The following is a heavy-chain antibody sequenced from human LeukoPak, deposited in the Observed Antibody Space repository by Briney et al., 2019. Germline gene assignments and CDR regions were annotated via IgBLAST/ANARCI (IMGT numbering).Heavy chain of an antibody. CDR3: AKEGGDTGLDAFDI. V-gene: IGHV3-30*18. Sequence: GSLRLSCAASGFTLSTYGMHWVRQAPGKGLEWVAVISYDGSNKYYADSVKGRFTISRDNSKNTLYLQMNSLRAEDTAVYYCAKEGGDTGLDAFDIWGQGTMVTVSS. D-gene: IGHD2-21*02. CDR1: GFTLSTYG. J-gene: IGHJ3*02. CDR2: ISYDGSNK.